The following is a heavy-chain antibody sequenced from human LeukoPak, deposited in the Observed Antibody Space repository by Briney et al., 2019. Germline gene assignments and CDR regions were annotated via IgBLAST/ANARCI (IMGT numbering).Heavy chain of an antibody. J-gene: IGHJ4*02. V-gene: IGHV3-23*01. D-gene: IGHD6-19*01. Sequence: GGSLRLSCAASGFTFSNYALSWVRQVPGKRLERVSAISSGADTTGYADSVKGRFTISRDNSKSTIYLQMNSLRAEDTAVYYCAKDLEQSYSGWSTSYDGWGQGTLVTVSS. CDR2: ISSGADTT. CDR3: AKDLEQSYSGWSTSYDG. CDR1: GFTFSNYA.